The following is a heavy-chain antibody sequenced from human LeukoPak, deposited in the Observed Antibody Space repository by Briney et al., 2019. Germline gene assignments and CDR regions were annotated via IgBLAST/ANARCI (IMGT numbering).Heavy chain of an antibody. CDR1: GFTFSSYA. Sequence: GRSLRLSCAASGFTFSSYAMHWVRQAPGKGLEWVAVISYDGSNKYYADSVKGRFTISRDNSKNTLYLQMNSLRAEDTAVYYCARDGALAYCGGDCYHSYDAFDIWGQGTMVTVSS. J-gene: IGHJ3*02. D-gene: IGHD2-21*02. CDR2: ISYDGSNK. V-gene: IGHV3-30-3*01. CDR3: ARDGALAYCGGDCYHSYDAFDI.